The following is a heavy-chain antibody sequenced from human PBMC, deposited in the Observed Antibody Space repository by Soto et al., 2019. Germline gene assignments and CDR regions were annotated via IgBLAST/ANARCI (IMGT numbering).Heavy chain of an antibody. D-gene: IGHD6-6*01. V-gene: IGHV6-1*01. CDR2: TYSRDKTYN. Sequence: SLPLSLSCPISGDIISCNSVTWPWIRQSPSSVLAWQARTYSRDKTYNDYAFSVKSRITINPDTSKNQFSLQLTSVAPEDTAVYYCARYSSSSRVCDYWGQGTLVTVSS. J-gene: IGHJ4*02. CDR3: ARYSSSSRVCDY. CDR1: GDIISCNSVT.